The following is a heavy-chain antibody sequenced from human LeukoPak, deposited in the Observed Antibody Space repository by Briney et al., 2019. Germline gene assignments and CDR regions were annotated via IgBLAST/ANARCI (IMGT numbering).Heavy chain of an antibody. CDR3: ARVDEFWSGYLDY. CDR2: INWNGGST. CDR1: GFTFGDYG. Sequence: GGSLRLSCAASGFTFGDYGMSWVRQAPGKGLEWVSGINWNGGSTGYADSVKGRFTISRDNAKNSLYLQMNSLRGEDTAVYYCARVDEFWSGYLDYWGQGILVTVSS. V-gene: IGHV3-20*04. J-gene: IGHJ4*02. D-gene: IGHD3-3*01.